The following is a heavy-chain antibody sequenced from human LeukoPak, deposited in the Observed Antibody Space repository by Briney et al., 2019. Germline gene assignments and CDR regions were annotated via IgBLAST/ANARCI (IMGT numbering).Heavy chain of an antibody. CDR3: AKDPGDKAVDRWFDP. D-gene: IGHD6-19*01. V-gene: IGHV3-7*03. Sequence: GSLRLSCVASGFPFSSYWITWVRQAPGKGLEWVANIKQDGSKKSYVDSVKGRFTISRDNAKNSLYLQMSSLRAEDTAVYYCAKDPGDKAVDRWFDPWGQGTLVTVSS. J-gene: IGHJ5*02. CDR2: IKQDGSKK. CDR1: GFPFSSYW.